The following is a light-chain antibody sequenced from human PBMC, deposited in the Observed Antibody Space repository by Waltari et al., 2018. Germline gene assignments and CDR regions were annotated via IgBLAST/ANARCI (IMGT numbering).Light chain of an antibody. Sequence: QAVVTQEPSMTVSPGGTVTLTCGSSTGPVTSAHSAYWFQQKPGHAPRTLISHTTDRQASTPARFSGSLLGDKAALTLSGAQPEDEADYYCLLSYTGVPGVFGGGTKLTVL. J-gene: IGLJ3*02. CDR2: HTT. CDR1: TGPVTSAHS. V-gene: IGLV7-46*01. CDR3: LLSYTGVPGV.